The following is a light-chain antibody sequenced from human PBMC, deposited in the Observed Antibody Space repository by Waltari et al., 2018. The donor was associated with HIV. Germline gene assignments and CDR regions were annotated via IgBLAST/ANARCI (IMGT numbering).Light chain of an antibody. CDR1: NSVLYTSNNKNY. CDR3: QQYYSTPFT. V-gene: IGKV4-1*01. J-gene: IGKJ3*01. CDR2: WAS. Sequence: DIMITQYPEPLGMSRRERATINSSARNSVLYTSNNKNYLAWYQQKPGQPPKVILYWASTRKSGVPDRFSGSGSGTNFTLTINSLQADDVADYFCQQYYSTPFTFGPGTKVDI.